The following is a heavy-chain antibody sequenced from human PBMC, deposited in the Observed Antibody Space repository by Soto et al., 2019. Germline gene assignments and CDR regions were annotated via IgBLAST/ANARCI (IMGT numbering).Heavy chain of an antibody. CDR2: IIPLFGTA. CDR3: ARDRSMDGYNSRSFDY. Sequence: QVQLVQSGAEVKKPGSSVKVSCKASGGTFSSFGFNWVRQAPGQGLEWMGGIIPLFGTANYAETFQGRVTISADEGTSTASMELIGLRSEDTAIYYCARDRSMDGYNSRSFDYWGQGTLVTVS. CDR1: GGTFSSFG. D-gene: IGHD5-12*01. V-gene: IGHV1-69*01. J-gene: IGHJ4*02.